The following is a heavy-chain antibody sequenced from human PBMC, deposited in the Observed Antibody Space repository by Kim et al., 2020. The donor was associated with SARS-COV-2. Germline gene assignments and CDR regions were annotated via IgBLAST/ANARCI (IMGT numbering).Heavy chain of an antibody. V-gene: IGHV4-39*01. CDR1: GGSINSDTSY. J-gene: IGHJ5*02. D-gene: IGHD6-19*01. CDR3: AKSRSTSGHPNWFDP. Sequence: SETLSLTCTVSGGSINSDTSYWGWIRQPPGKGLEWIGTIYFSGTTYYSPSLKSRVALFVDTSKSQFSLKLNSVTAADTAVYYCAKSRSTSGHPNWFDPWG. CDR2: IYFSGTT.